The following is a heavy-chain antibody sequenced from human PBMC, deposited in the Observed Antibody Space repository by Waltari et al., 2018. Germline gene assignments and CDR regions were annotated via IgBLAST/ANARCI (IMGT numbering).Heavy chain of an antibody. V-gene: IGHV1-46*01. J-gene: IGHJ6*02. CDR3: AREKVIAVADKSLGSYYYGMDV. D-gene: IGHD6-19*01. Sequence: QVQLVQSGAEVKKPGASVKVSCKASGYTFTSYYMHWVRQAPGQGLEWMGRINPSGGSTSYAQKVQGRVTMTSDTSTSTVYMELSSLRSEDTAVYYCAREKVIAVADKSLGSYYYGMDVWGQGTTVTVSS. CDR2: INPSGGST. CDR1: GYTFTSYY.